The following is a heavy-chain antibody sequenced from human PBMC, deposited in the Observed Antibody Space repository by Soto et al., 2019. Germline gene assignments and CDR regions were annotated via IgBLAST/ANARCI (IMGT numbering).Heavy chain of an antibody. Sequence: QVQLQESGPGLVKPSETLSLTCTVSGGSINNYYWSWIRQPPGKGLEWIGYIYYSGGTNYNPSLKSRVXXAXDXXNSQFSLKLSSVTAADTAVYYWARRYSGYDDAFDIWGQGTMVTVSS. J-gene: IGHJ3*02. CDR3: ARRYSGYDDAFDI. CDR1: GGSINNYY. CDR2: IYYSGGT. D-gene: IGHD5-12*01. V-gene: IGHV4-59*01.